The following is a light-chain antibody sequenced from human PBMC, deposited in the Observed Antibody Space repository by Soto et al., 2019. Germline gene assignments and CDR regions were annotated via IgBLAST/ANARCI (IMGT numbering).Light chain of an antibody. CDR2: GAS. CDR1: QSVTSSY. CDR3: QQYGVSLLT. J-gene: IGKJ4*01. Sequence: EIVLTQSPGTLSLSPGERATLSCRASQSVTSSYLAWYQRKPGQAPRLHIYGASNRSTGIPDRLSGSGSGKDISIAISRLEPEDLAVYYCQQYGVSLLTFGGGTRVEMK. V-gene: IGKV3-20*01.